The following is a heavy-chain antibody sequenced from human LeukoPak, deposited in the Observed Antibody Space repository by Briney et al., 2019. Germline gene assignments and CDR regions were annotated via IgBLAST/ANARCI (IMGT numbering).Heavy chain of an antibody. Sequence: PGGSLRLSCAASGFTFSDYYMSWIRQAPRKGLEWVSYISSSGSTIDYADSVKGRFTISRDNAKNSLYLQMNSLRAEDTAVYYCARFRLTVTTYAHLDYWGQGTLVTVSS. CDR2: ISSSGSTI. V-gene: IGHV3-11*01. CDR3: ARFRLTVTTYAHLDY. D-gene: IGHD4-17*01. CDR1: GFTFSDYY. J-gene: IGHJ4*02.